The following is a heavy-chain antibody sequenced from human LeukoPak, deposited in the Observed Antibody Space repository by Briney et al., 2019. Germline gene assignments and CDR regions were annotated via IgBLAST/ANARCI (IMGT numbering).Heavy chain of an antibody. D-gene: IGHD6-19*01. CDR3: ARDRDSSGWYEGFDY. CDR2: ISYDGSNK. CDR1: GFTFSSSA. Sequence: GGCLRLSCAASGFTFSSSAMHWVSQAPDKGLEGVAVISYDGSNKYYADSVKGRFTISRDNSKNTLYLQMNSLRADDTAVYYCARDRDSSGWYEGFDYWGQGTLVTVSS. V-gene: IGHV3-30-3*01. J-gene: IGHJ4*02.